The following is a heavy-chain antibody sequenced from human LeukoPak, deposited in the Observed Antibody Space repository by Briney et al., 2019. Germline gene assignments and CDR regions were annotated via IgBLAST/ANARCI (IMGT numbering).Heavy chain of an antibody. CDR1: RFTFTSYA. D-gene: IGHD1-26*01. CDR3: AKRGAEVGATVAPGDC. CDR2: ISDSGGST. J-gene: IGHJ4*02. Sequence: GGSLRLSCAASRFTFTSYAMSWVRQAPGKGLEWVSAISDSGGSTYYADSVKGRFTISRDSSKNTLYLQMNSLRAEDTAVYYCAKRGAEVGATVAPGDCWGQGTLVTVSS. V-gene: IGHV3-23*01.